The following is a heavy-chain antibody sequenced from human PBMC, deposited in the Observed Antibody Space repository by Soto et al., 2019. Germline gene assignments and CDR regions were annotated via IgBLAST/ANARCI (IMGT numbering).Heavy chain of an antibody. Sequence: QLQLQESGPGLVKPSETLSLTCTVSGGSISSSSYYWGWIRQPPGKGLEWIGSIYYSGSTYYNPSLKSRVTISVDTSKNQFSLKPSSVTAADTAVYFCARNTPAISISDHWGQGTLVTVSS. CDR3: ARNTPAISISDH. J-gene: IGHJ4*02. CDR2: IYYSGST. V-gene: IGHV4-39*01. D-gene: IGHD3-3*01. CDR1: GGSISSSSYY.